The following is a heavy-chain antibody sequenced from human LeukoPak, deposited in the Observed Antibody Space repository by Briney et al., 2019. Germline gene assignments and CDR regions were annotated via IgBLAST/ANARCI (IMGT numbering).Heavy chain of an antibody. V-gene: IGHV5-51*01. CDR2: IYPGDSDT. CDR3: ASSAGYYYYYMDV. J-gene: IGHJ6*03. Sequence: GESLKISCKGSGYSFTSYWIGWVRQMPGKGLEWMGIIYPGDSDTRYSPSFQGQVTLSADKSLSTAYLQWSSLKASDTAMYYCASSAGYYYYYMDVWGKGTTVTVSS. CDR1: GYSFTSYW.